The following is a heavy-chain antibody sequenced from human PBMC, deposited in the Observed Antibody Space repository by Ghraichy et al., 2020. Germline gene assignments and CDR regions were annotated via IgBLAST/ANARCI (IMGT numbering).Heavy chain of an antibody. J-gene: IGHJ4*02. CDR1: GYTFTSYG. V-gene: IGHV1-18*01. CDR3: ARESGGATSQPIDY. Sequence: ASVKVSCKASGYTFTSYGISWVRQAPGQGLEWMGWISAYNGNTNYAQKLQGRVTMTTDTSTSTAYMELRSLRSDDTAVYYCARESGGATSQPIDYWGQGTLVTVSS. CDR2: ISAYNGNT. D-gene: IGHD1-26*01.